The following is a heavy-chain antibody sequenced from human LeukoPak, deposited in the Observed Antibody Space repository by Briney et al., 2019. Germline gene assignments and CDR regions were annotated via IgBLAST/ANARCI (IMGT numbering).Heavy chain of an antibody. CDR3: AKEAGCSGYDYGDY. V-gene: IGHV3-23*01. J-gene: IGHJ4*02. CDR2: ISGSGGSK. CDR1: GFTFSSYA. D-gene: IGHD5-12*01. Sequence: PGGSLRLSCAAYGFTFSSYAMSWVRQAPGKGLAWVSGISGSGGSKNYAEAVKGRFTIPRDNSKNTLYRQMNSLRAEDAAGYYWAKEAGCSGYDYGDYWGQGTLVTVSS.